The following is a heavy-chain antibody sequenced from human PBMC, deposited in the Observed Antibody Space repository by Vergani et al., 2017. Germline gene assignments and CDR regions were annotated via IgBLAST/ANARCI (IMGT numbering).Heavy chain of an antibody. V-gene: IGHV4-30-4*01. D-gene: IGHD6-6*01. Sequence: QVQLQESGPGLVKPSQTLSLTCTVSGRSISSGDYYWSWIRQPPGKGLEWIGYIYYSGSTYYNPSLKSRGTISVETSKNQFSLKLSSVTAADTAVYYCARGTLDPSYSSSSVWFDPWGQGMLVTVSS. J-gene: IGHJ5*02. CDR2: IYYSGST. CDR1: GRSISSGDYY. CDR3: ARGTLDPSYSSSSVWFDP.